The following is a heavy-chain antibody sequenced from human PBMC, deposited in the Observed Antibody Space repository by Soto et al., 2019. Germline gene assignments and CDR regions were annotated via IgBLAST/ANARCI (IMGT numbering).Heavy chain of an antibody. J-gene: IGHJ6*02. D-gene: IGHD6-19*01. CDR3: ARDQLEQWTDYYYYYGMDV. CDR2: INSDGSST. CDR1: VFTFSSYW. V-gene: IGHV3-74*01. Sequence: VGSLRLSCAASVFTFSSYWMHCVRQSPGKWLVWVSRINSDGSSTSYADSVKGRFTISRDNAKNTLYLQMNSLRAEDTAVYYCARDQLEQWTDYYYYYGMDVWGQGTTVTVSS.